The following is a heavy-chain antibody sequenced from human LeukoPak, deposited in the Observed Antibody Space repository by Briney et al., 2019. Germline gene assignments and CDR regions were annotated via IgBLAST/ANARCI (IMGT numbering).Heavy chain of an antibody. Sequence: GGPLRLSCAASGFIFCRYWMHWVRQAPGKGLVWVYSISSDRRTTTYADSVRRRFTISKDNATRTLYLKNNSVRDEDTAVYYCASSTVISNYADYWGQGALVTVSS. CDR3: ASSTVISNYADY. CDR1: GFIFCRYW. CDR2: ISSDRRTT. J-gene: IGHJ4*02. V-gene: IGHV3-74*01. D-gene: IGHD2-21*01.